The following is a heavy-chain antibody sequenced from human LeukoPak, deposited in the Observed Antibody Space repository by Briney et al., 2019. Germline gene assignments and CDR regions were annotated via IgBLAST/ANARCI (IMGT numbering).Heavy chain of an antibody. J-gene: IGHJ5*02. D-gene: IGHD2-21*02. CDR2: INPNSGGT. CDR3: ARDPIYCGGDCYRFRWFDP. Sequence: GASVKVSCKASGYTFTGYYMHWVRQAPGQGLEWMGWINPNSGGTNYAQKFQGRVTMTRDTSISTAYMELSRLRSDDTAVYYCARDPIYCGGDCYRFRWFDPWGQGTLVTVSS. V-gene: IGHV1-2*02. CDR1: GYTFTGYY.